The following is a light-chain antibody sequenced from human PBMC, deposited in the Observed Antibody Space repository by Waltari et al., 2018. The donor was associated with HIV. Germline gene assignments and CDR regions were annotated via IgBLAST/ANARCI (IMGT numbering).Light chain of an antibody. J-gene: IGLJ1*01. CDR2: QDD. V-gene: IGLV3-1*01. Sequence: SYELTQPPSLSVSPGQAATITCSGDKLADKYVCCYQQKPGRSPVLVIYQDDKRLSGIPDRFSGSNSGNTATLTISGTQTMDEADYYCQAWDSGTGVFGTGTTVTVL. CDR1: KLADKY. CDR3: QAWDSGTGV.